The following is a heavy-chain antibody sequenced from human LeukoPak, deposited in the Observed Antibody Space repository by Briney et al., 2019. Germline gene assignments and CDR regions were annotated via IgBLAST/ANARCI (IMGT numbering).Heavy chain of an antibody. J-gene: IGHJ3*02. D-gene: IGHD3-22*01. CDR2: INHSGST. CDR3: ARGPYSYDSSGAFDI. V-gene: IGHV4-34*01. Sequence: SETLSLTCAVYGGSFSGYYWSWIRQPPGKVLEWIGEINHSGSTNYNPSLKSRVTISVDTSKNQFSLNLNSVTAADTAVYFCARGPYSYDSSGAFDIWGQGTMVTVSS. CDR1: GGSFSGYY.